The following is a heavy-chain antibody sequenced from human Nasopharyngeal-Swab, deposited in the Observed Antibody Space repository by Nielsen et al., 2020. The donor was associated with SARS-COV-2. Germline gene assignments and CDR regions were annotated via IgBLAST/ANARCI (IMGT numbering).Heavy chain of an antibody. Sequence: GESLKLSCAASGFPFSCFAMTWVRQAPGKGLEWVSAVSGRGDSTYYADSVKGRFTISRDNSKNTVYLQMNSLRAEDTAVYYCAKARGGNWIDPWGQGTLVTVSS. CDR1: GFPFSCFA. V-gene: IGHV3-23*01. CDR3: AKARGGNWIDP. D-gene: IGHD3-16*01. CDR2: VSGRGDST. J-gene: IGHJ5*01.